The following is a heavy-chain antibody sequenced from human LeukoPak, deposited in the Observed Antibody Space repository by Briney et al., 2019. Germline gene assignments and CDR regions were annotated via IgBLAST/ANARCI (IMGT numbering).Heavy chain of an antibody. V-gene: IGHV4-34*01. J-gene: IGHJ5*02. D-gene: IGHD5-18*01. CDR2: INHSGST. CDR3: AKLGVQLWTRGWFDP. CDR1: GGSFSGYY. Sequence: SETLSLTCAVYGGSFSGYYWSWIRQPPGKGLEWIGEINHSGSTNYNQSLKSRVTISVDTSKNQFSLKLSSVTAADTAVYYCAKLGVQLWTRGWFDPWGQGTLVTVSS.